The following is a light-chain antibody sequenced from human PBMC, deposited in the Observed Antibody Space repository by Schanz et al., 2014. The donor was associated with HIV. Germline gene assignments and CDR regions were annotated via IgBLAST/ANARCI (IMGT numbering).Light chain of an antibody. Sequence: IVLTQSPGTLSLSPGERGTLSCRASQSISSSYLAWYQQKPGQPPRLLIYGASSRATGIPDRFSGSGSGTDFTLTISSLEPEDFAVYYCQQYYRTPWTFGQGTKVEIK. V-gene: IGKV3-20*01. J-gene: IGKJ1*01. CDR2: GAS. CDR3: QQYYRTPWT. CDR1: QSISSSY.